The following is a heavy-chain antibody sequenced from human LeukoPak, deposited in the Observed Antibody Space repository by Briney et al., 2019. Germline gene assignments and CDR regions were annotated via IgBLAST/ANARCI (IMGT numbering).Heavy chain of an antibody. Sequence: GGSLRLSCTVSGFTVSSNSMSWVRQAPGKGLEWVSFIYSAGSTHYSDSVKGRFTISIDNSKNTLYLQMNSLRAEDTAVYYCARRAGAYTHPYDYWGQGALVTVS. CDR2: IYSAGST. J-gene: IGHJ4*02. D-gene: IGHD3-16*01. CDR1: GFTVSSNS. CDR3: ARRAGAYTHPYDY. V-gene: IGHV3-53*01.